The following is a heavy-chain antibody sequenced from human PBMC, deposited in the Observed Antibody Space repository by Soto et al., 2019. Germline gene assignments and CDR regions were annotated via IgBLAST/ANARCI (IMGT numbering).Heavy chain of an antibody. Sequence: FPTLSRTCAISGGSVSSNSAAWNWIRQSPSRGLEWLGRTYYRSKWYNDYAVSVKSRITINPDTSKNQFSLQLNSVTPEDTAVYYGARAKYNWFDPWGQGTLVTVSS. CDR2: TYYRSKWYN. V-gene: IGHV6-1*01. CDR1: GGSVSSNSAA. J-gene: IGHJ5*02. CDR3: ARAKYNWFDP.